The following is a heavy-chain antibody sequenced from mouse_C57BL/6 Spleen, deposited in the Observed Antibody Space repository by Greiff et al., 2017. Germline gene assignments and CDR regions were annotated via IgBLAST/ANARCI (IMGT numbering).Heavy chain of an antibody. D-gene: IGHD2-2*01. CDR1: GYTFTSYW. Sequence: QVQLKQPGTELVKPGASVKLSCKASGYTFTSYWMHWVKQRPGQGLEWIGNIKPSNGGTNYNETFKSKATLTVDKSSSTAYMQLSSLTSEDSAVYYCARWLKGNYYAMDYWGQGTSVTVSS. CDR2: IKPSNGGT. J-gene: IGHJ4*01. V-gene: IGHV1-53*01. CDR3: ARWLKGNYYAMDY.